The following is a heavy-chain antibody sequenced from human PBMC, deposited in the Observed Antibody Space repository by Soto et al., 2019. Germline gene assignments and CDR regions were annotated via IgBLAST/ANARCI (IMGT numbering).Heavy chain of an antibody. CDR1: GGSFSGYY. V-gene: IGHV4-34*01. Sequence: QVQLQQWGAGLLKPSETLSLTCAVYGGSFSGYYWSWIRQPPGKGQEWIGEMNHSGSTNYNPSLKSRVTISVDTSQNQFSLKQSSVTDAVTAVYYCARGPQLWSSYYYYGMDVWGQGTTVTVSS. CDR2: MNHSGST. J-gene: IGHJ6*01. CDR3: ARGPQLWSSYYYYGMDV. D-gene: IGHD5-18*01.